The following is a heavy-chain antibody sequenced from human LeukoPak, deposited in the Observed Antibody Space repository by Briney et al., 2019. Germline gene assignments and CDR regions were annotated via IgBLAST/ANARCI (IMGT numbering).Heavy chain of an antibody. Sequence: PGGSLRLSCAASGFTVSSNYMSWVRQAPGEGLEWVSLIYSGGSTYYADSVKGRFTISRDNSKNMLYLQMNSLRAEDTAVYYCARMYRSSWHYDYWGQGTLVTVSS. CDR2: IYSGGST. D-gene: IGHD6-13*01. V-gene: IGHV3-53*01. J-gene: IGHJ4*02. CDR3: ARMYRSSWHYDY. CDR1: GFTVSSNY.